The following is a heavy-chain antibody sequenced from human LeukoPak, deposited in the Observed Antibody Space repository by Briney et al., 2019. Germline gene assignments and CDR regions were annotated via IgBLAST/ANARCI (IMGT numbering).Heavy chain of an antibody. Sequence: GGSLRLSCAASGFTFSSYGMHWVRQAPGKGLEWVAFIRYDGRNKYYADSVKGRFTISRDNSKNTLYLQMNSLRAEDTAVYYCATLCVDTAMFIDAFDIWGQGTLVTLSS. V-gene: IGHV3-30*02. J-gene: IGHJ3*02. CDR1: GFTFSSYG. D-gene: IGHD5-18*01. CDR2: IRYDGRNK. CDR3: ATLCVDTAMFIDAFDI.